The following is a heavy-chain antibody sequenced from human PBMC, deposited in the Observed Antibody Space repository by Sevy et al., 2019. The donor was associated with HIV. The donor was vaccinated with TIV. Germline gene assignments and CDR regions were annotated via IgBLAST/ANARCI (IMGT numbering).Heavy chain of an antibody. Sequence: GGSLRLSCAASGFTFSSYAMHWVRQAPGKGLEWVAAISNDGSHKYYADSVKGRFTISRDNSKNTVYLQMNSLRAEDTAVYYCARDPATMVRGVTGSWFDPWGQGTLVTVSS. D-gene: IGHD3-10*01. CDR1: GFTFSSYA. CDR3: ARDPATMVRGVTGSWFDP. V-gene: IGHV3-30-3*01. J-gene: IGHJ5*02. CDR2: ISNDGSHK.